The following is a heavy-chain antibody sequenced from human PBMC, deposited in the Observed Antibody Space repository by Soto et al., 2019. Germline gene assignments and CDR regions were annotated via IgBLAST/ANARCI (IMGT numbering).Heavy chain of an antibody. Sequence: SVKVSCKASGGSFGSSAVSWVRQAPGQGLEWMGGITPVFGAPKYAQKFQDRVTITADESTSTAYMELTSLRSEDTAVYYCARGDLATIDYFDFPGQGTLVNVSS. CDR3: ARGDLATIDYFDF. J-gene: IGHJ4*02. CDR2: ITPVFGAP. CDR1: GGSFGSSA. V-gene: IGHV1-69*13.